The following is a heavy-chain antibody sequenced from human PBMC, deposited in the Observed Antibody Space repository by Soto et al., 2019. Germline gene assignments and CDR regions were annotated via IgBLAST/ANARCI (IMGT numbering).Heavy chain of an antibody. D-gene: IGHD3-9*01. V-gene: IGHV1-3*01. CDR3: ARGSSDWFPYFDY. CDR2: INAGNGNT. J-gene: IGHJ4*02. CDR1: GYTFTSFA. Sequence: QVQLLQSGAAVKKPGASVKISCKASGYTFTSFAMHWVRQAPGQRLEWMGWINAGNGNTKYSQSFQGRITITGDTSASTAYMELSSLRSEDTAVYCCARGSSDWFPYFDYWAQGTLVTVSS.